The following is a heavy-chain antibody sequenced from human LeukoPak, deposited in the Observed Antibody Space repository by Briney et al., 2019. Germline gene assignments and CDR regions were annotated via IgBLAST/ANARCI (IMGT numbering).Heavy chain of an antibody. V-gene: IGHV3-74*01. CDR2: IEGDGSGT. D-gene: IGHD3-9*01. Sequence: GGSLRLPCAAPGFTLSTYRMHWVRQAPGKGLLWVSRIEGDGSGTTYADSVKGRFTISRDNAKSTLYLQMNSLRYEDTAVYYCVTGLDSRGNSWGQGTLVTVSS. CDR3: VTGLDSRGNS. CDR1: GFTLSTYR. J-gene: IGHJ4*02.